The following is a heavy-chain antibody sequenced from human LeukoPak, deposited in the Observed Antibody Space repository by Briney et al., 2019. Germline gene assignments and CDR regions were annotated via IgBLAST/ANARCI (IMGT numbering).Heavy chain of an antibody. D-gene: IGHD3-9*01. CDR2: MRYDGADK. CDR3: AKTTYYDILTGYQRTFYFDY. V-gene: IGHV3-30*02. CDR1: GFTFSTFG. Sequence: PGGSLRLSCAASGFTFSTFGMHWVRQAPGKGLEWVAFMRYDGADKFYADSVKGRFTISRDNSKNTAYLQMNSLRAEDTAVYYCAKTTYYDILTGYQRTFYFDYWGQGTLVTVSP. J-gene: IGHJ4*02.